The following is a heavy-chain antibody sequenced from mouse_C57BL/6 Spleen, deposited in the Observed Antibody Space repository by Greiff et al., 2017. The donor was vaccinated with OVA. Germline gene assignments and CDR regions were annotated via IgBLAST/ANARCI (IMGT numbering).Heavy chain of an antibody. D-gene: IGHD2-3*01. CDR3: ATYDGYSWYFDV. V-gene: IGHV1-50*01. Sequence: VQLQQPGAELVKPGASVKLSCKASGYTFTSYWMQWVKQRPGQGLEWIGEIDPSDSYTNYNQKFKGKATLTVDTSSSTAYMQLSSLTSEDSAVYYCATYDGYSWYFDVWGTGTTVTVSS. J-gene: IGHJ1*03. CDR1: GYTFTSYW. CDR2: IDPSDSYT.